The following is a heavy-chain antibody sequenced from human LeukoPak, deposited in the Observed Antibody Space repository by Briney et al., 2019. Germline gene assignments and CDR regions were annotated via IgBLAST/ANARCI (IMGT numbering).Heavy chain of an antibody. D-gene: IGHD3-22*01. CDR1: GYSFTTYD. J-gene: IGHJ4*02. CDR2: MNPNSGNT. V-gene: IGHV1-8*01. CDR3: ARTHYYDSSGYPNYFDC. Sequence: VASVKVSCKASGYSFTTYDINWVRQATGQGLEWMGWMNPNSGNTGYAQKFQGRVTITADESTSTAYMELSSLRSEDTAVYYCARTHYYDSSGYPNYFDCWGQGTLVTVSS.